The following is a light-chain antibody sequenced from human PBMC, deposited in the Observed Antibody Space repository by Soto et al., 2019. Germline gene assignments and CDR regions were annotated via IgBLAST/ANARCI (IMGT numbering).Light chain of an antibody. J-gene: IGKJ1*01. CDR1: QSVSSY. Sequence: EIVLTQSPATLSLSPGERATLSCRASQSVSSYLAWYQQKPGQAPRLLIYGASTRATGIPARFSGGGSGTDFTLTISSLQSEDFAVYYCQQYRRWPPTFGQGTKVDI. V-gene: IGKV3-11*01. CDR2: GAS. CDR3: QQYRRWPPT.